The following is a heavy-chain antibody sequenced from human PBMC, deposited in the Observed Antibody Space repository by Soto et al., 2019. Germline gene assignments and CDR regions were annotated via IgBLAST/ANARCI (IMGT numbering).Heavy chain of an antibody. V-gene: IGHV3-23*01. Sequence: GGSLRLSCAASGFTFSNYAVSWVRQSPGRGLEWVASISDRGGSTKYADSVNGRFTISRDNSRNTLFLQMDTLRAEDKAVYYCARLPYSYVSLYFFDFWGQGTLVTVSS. J-gene: IGHJ4*02. D-gene: IGHD5-18*01. CDR3: ARLPYSYVSLYFFDF. CDR2: ISDRGGST. CDR1: GFTFSNYA.